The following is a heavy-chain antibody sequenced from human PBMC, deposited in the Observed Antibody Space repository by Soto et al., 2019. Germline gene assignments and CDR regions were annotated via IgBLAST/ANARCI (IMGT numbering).Heavy chain of an antibody. CDR2: IYDSGTT. CDR1: GGSISSGDSY. Sequence: QGQLQESGPGLVKPSQTLSLTCTVSGGSISSGDSYWSWIRQPPGKGLEWIGYIYDSGTTYYNSSLKSRVNLTPDTSKNQFSLKLTSVTAADTAVYYCARDNGVGPWGQGTLVTVSS. D-gene: IGHD2-8*01. J-gene: IGHJ5*02. CDR3: ARDNGVGP. V-gene: IGHV4-30-4*01.